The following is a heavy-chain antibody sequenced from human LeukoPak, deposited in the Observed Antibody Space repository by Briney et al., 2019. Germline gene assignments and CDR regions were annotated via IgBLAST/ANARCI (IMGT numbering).Heavy chain of an antibody. Sequence: PGGSLKLSCAASGFTFSGSAMHWVRQASGKGLEWVGRIRSKANSYATAYAASVKGRFTISRDDSKNTAYLQMNSLKTEDTAVYYCARAHLGGDYDILTGPYSPAGDYGMDVWGKGTTVTVSS. CDR3: ARAHLGGDYDILTGPYSPAGDYGMDV. V-gene: IGHV3-73*01. CDR2: IRSKANSYAT. J-gene: IGHJ6*04. CDR1: GFTFSGSA. D-gene: IGHD3-9*01.